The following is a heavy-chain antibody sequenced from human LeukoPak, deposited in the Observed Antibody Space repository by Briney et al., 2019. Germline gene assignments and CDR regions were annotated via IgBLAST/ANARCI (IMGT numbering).Heavy chain of an antibody. CDR3: SNGIYDKSY. D-gene: IGHD2/OR15-2a*01. Sequence: GGSLRLSCAASGFTFSYHWMTWVRQAPGKGLEWVANIKNDGAVKNYVDSVKGRFTISRDNAKNSLYLQMNSLRAEDTAVYYCSNGIYDKSYWGQGTLVTVSS. CDR2: IKNDGAVK. V-gene: IGHV3-7*01. J-gene: IGHJ4*02. CDR1: GFTFSYHW.